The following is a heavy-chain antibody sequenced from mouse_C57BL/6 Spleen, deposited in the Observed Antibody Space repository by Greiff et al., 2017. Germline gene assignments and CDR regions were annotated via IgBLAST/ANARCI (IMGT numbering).Heavy chain of an antibody. J-gene: IGHJ3*01. CDR2: IDPSDSYT. D-gene: IGHD4-1*02. V-gene: IGHV1-69*01. Sequence: QVQLQQPGAELVMPGASVKLSCKASGYTFTSYWMHWVKQRPGQGLEWIGEIDPSDSYTNYNQKFKGKSTLTVDKSSSTAYMPLSSLTSEDSAVYYCARSQLGKGFAYWGQGTLVTVSA. CDR3: ARSQLGKGFAY. CDR1: GYTFTSYW.